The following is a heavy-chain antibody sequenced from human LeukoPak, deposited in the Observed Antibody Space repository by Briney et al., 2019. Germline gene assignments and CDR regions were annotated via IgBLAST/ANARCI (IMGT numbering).Heavy chain of an antibody. CDR2: IIPIFGTA. D-gene: IGHD2-2*01. CDR1: GYTFTSYD. V-gene: IGHV1-69*05. CDR3: ARDPGPIVVGGYYYYMDV. J-gene: IGHJ6*03. Sequence: ASVKVSCKASGYTFTSYDINWVRQATGQGLEWMGGIIPIFGTANYAQKFQGRVTITTDESTSTAYMELSSLRSEDTAVYYCARDPGPIVVGGYYYYMDVWGQGTTVTVSS.